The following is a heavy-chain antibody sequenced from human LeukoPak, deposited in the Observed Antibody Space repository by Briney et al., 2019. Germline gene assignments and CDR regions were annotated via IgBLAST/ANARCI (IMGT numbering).Heavy chain of an antibody. J-gene: IGHJ6*03. CDR2: FNPENGNT. Sequence: ASVKVSCKASGYSFVGYGITWVRQAPGQGLEWMGWFNPENGNTNYAQKVQGRVTMTADTSTSTSYMELRSLRSDDTAVYYCASPPVDIVVVPAAYADYYYMDVWGKGTTVTVSS. CDR1: GYSFVGYG. CDR3: ASPPVDIVVVPAAYADYYYMDV. V-gene: IGHV1-18*01. D-gene: IGHD2-2*03.